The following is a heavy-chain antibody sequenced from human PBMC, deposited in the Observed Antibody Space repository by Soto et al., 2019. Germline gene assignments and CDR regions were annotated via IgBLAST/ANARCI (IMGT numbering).Heavy chain of an antibody. J-gene: IGHJ4*02. CDR2: IYYTGNT. Sequence: QMQLQASGPGLVNPSETLSLTCTVSGGSMTNFYWSWVRQPPGKRLEWIGYIYYTGNTNYNPSLKSRVAISVDTSKNRFSLRLNSVTAADTAVYYCARGGWSLDDWGQGALVTVSS. CDR3: ARGGWSLDD. D-gene: IGHD2-15*01. CDR1: GGSMTNFY. V-gene: IGHV4-59*01.